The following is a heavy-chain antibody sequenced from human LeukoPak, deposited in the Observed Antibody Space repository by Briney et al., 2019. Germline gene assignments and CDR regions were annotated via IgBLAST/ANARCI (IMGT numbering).Heavy chain of an antibody. V-gene: IGHV1-46*01. Sequence: ASVKVSCKASGYTFTSYYMHWVRQAPGQGLEWMGIINPSGGSTSYAQKFQGRVTMTRDMSTSTVYMELSSLRSEDTAVYYCARPEWELAYFDYWGQGTLVTLSS. CDR2: INPSGGST. CDR1: GYTFTSYY. D-gene: IGHD1-26*01. J-gene: IGHJ4*02. CDR3: ARPEWELAYFDY.